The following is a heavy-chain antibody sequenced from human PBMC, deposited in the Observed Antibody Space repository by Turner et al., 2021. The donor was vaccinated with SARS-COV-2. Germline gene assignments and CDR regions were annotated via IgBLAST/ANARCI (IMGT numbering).Heavy chain of an antibody. CDR3: ATVPVVPAAIGYYYYYGMDV. J-gene: IGHJ6*02. Sequence: QVQLVQSGAEVKKPGASVQVSCKVSGYTLTEFSMHWVRQAPGKGLEWMGAFDPEDGETIYAQKFQGRVSMTEDTSTDTAYMELSSLRSEDTAVYYCATVPVVPAAIGYYYYYGMDVWGQGTTVTVSS. D-gene: IGHD2-2*02. CDR1: GYTLTEFS. V-gene: IGHV1-24*01. CDR2: FDPEDGET.